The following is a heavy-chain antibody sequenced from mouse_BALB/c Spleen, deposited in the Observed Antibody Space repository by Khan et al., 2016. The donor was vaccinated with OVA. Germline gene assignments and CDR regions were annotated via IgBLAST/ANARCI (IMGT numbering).Heavy chain of an antibody. J-gene: IGHJ3*01. CDR1: GYTFTDFN. CDR3: ARGVYGSRGAWFAY. Sequence: EVQLQQSGPELVKPGTSVKISCKASGYTFTDFNMDWVKQSHGKSLEWIGDINPNNGHTIYNQQLKGKATLTVDKSSSTAYMELRSLTTEDTADYYCARGVYGSRGAWFAYWDQGTLVTVTA. V-gene: IGHV1-18*01. CDR2: INPNNGHT. D-gene: IGHD1-1*01.